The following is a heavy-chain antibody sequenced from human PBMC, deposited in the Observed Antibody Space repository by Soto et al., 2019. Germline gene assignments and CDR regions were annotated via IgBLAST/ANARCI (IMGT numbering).Heavy chain of an antibody. CDR1: GFSVVISY. CDR3: AKRKYCPSSTCFDY. V-gene: IGHV3-66*01. Sequence: GGSLRLSCEGSGFSVVISYMSWVRQVPWKGIEWVTIIDSGGETYYASSVQGRFTISRDNSNHTLYLQMSSLRAEDTAVYYCAKRKYCPSSTCFDYWGQGTQVTGSS. J-gene: IGHJ4*02. CDR2: IDSGGET. D-gene: IGHD6-13*01.